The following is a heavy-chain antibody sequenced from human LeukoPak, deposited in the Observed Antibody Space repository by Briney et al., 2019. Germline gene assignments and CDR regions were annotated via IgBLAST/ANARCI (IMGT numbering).Heavy chain of an antibody. J-gene: IGHJ5*02. Sequence: SETLSLTCSVSGASLSRYYWNWIRQPAGKRLEWIGRLYTSGSIYYNPSLRSRVTISLDKSKNQFYLRLSSVTAADTSVYYCARDLGDGYNRDWFDPWGQGTLVTVSS. D-gene: IGHD5-24*01. CDR2: LYTSGSI. V-gene: IGHV4-4*07. CDR3: ARDLGDGYNRDWFDP. CDR1: GASLSRYY.